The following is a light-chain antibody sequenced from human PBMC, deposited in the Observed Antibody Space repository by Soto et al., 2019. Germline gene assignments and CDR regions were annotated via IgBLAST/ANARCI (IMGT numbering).Light chain of an antibody. J-gene: IGLJ2*01. Sequence: QSALTQPPSVSGSPGQSVTISCTGTSSDVGSYNRVSWYQQPPGTAPKLMIHEVSNRPSGVPDRFSGSKSGNTASLTISGLQNGDEADYYCSSYTSSSTLVFGGGTKLPVL. CDR1: SSDVGSYNR. CDR3: SSYTSSSTLV. V-gene: IGLV2-18*02. CDR2: EVS.